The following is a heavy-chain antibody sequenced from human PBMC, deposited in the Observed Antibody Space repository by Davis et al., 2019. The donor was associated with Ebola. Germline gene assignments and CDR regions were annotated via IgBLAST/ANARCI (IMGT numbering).Heavy chain of an antibody. Sequence: MPSETLSLTCSVSGGSISNYYWSWIRQPPGKGLEWIGYISYSGNTNYNPSLKSRVTISLDTSNNQFSLKLTSVTAADTAVYYCASTYGAGSYWYFEHWGQGTLITVSS. CDR3: ASTYGAGSYWYFEH. V-gene: IGHV4-59*01. J-gene: IGHJ4*02. CDR2: ISYSGNT. CDR1: GGSISNYY. D-gene: IGHD3-10*01.